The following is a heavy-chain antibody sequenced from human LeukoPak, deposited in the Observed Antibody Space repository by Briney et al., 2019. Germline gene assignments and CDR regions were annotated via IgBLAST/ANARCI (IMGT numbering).Heavy chain of an antibody. CDR3: VRHNHMDV. J-gene: IGHJ6*02. Sequence: GASVKVSCKASGYIFTTYSMHWVRQAPGQGLEWMAIINLSGGSTDYTQKFQGRVTVTRDTSTSTVYMELSSLRSEDTAVYYCVRHNHMDVWGQGTTVTVSS. CDR2: INLSGGST. V-gene: IGHV1-46*01. CDR1: GYIFTTYS.